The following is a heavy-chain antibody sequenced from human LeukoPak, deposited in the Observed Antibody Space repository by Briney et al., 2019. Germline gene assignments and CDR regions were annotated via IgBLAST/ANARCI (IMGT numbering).Heavy chain of an antibody. D-gene: IGHD3-16*01. CDR2: ISGSGGTT. Sequence: GGSLRLSCAASGFAFSSSAMSWVRQAQGQGLEWVSAISGSGGTTYYADCVKGRFTISRDNSKSTLYLHMNSLRAEDTAVYYCAKGVGGIYYYYYMDVWGKGTTVSVSS. V-gene: IGHV3-23*01. CDR3: AKGVGGIYYYYYMDV. J-gene: IGHJ6*03. CDR1: GFAFSSSA.